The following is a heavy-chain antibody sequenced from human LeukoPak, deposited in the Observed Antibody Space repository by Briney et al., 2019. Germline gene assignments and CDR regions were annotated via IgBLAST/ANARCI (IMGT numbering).Heavy chain of an antibody. CDR2: ISSSGSTI. D-gene: IGHD1-26*01. CDR3: ARDRDVGAIPFDY. Sequence: PGGSLRLSCAASGFTFSSYEMNWVRQAPGKGLEWVSYISSSGSTIYYADSVKGRFTISRDNAKNSLYLQMDSLTVEDTALYSCARDRDVGAIPFDYWGQGTLVTVSS. J-gene: IGHJ4*02. V-gene: IGHV3-48*03. CDR1: GFTFSSYE.